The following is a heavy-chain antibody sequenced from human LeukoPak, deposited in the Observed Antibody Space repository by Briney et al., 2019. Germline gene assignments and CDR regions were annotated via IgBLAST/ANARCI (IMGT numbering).Heavy chain of an antibody. CDR2: IYPGDSDT. V-gene: IGHV5-51*01. CDR1: GYSFTSYW. Sequence: GESLKISCKGSGYSFTSYWIGWVRQMPGKGLEWMGIIYPGDSDTRYSPSFQGQVTISADKSISTAYLQWSSLKASDTAMYYCARGPYSSSWYNYYYYYYMDVWGKGTTVTVSS. J-gene: IGHJ6*03. CDR3: ARGPYSSSWYNYYYYYYMDV. D-gene: IGHD6-13*01.